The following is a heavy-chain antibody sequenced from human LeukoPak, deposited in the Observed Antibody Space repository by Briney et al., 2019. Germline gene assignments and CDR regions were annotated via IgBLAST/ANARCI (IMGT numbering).Heavy chain of an antibody. CDR3: AKNEVSSSWSDFDY. CDR1: GFTFSSYA. V-gene: IGHV3-23*01. Sequence: SGGSLRLSCAASGFTFSSYAMSWVRQAPGKGLEWVSAISGSGGSTYYADSVKGRFTISRDNSKNTLYLQMNSLRAEDTAVYYCAKNEVSSSWSDFDYWGQGTLVTVSS. D-gene: IGHD6-13*01. CDR2: ISGSGGST. J-gene: IGHJ4*02.